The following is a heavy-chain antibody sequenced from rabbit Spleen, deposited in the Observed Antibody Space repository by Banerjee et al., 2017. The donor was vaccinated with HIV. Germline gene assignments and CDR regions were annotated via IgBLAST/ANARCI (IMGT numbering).Heavy chain of an antibody. CDR2: IYAIIDTR. Sequence: QSLEESGGDLVKPGASLTLTCTASGFSFSSGYYMCWVRQAPGKGLEWIGIIYAIIDTRYYASWVNGRFTISSDNAQNTVDLQMHSLTAADTATYFCAREDVGGSYTLWGPGTLVTVS. D-gene: IGHD1-1*01. CDR3: AREDVGGSYTL. CDR1: GFSFSSGYY. J-gene: IGHJ4*01. V-gene: IGHV1S40*01.